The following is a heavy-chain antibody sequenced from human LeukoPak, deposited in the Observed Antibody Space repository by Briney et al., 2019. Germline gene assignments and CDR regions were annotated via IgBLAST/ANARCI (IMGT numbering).Heavy chain of an antibody. CDR1: GFTFRSYS. Sequence: GGSLRLSCAASGFTFRSYSMNWVRQAPGKGLEWVSFISGMSSTIYYADSVKGRFTISRDNAKNSVYLQMNSLRAEDTAVYYCAKDQESRYDFWSGYWALFDYWGQGTLVTVSS. CDR2: ISGMSSTI. J-gene: IGHJ4*02. CDR3: AKDQESRYDFWSGYWALFDY. D-gene: IGHD3-3*01. V-gene: IGHV3-48*01.